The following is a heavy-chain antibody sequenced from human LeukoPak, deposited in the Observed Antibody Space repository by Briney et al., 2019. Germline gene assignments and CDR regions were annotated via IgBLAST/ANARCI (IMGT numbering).Heavy chain of an antibody. CDR1: GGSFSGYY. CDR2: INHSGST. D-gene: IGHD6-19*01. CDR3: ARGYSSGWYRSVLRFDP. V-gene: IGHV4-34*01. J-gene: IGHJ5*02. Sequence: SETLSLTCAVYGGSFSGYYWSWIRQPPGKGLEWIGEINHSGSTNYNPSLKSRVTISVDTSKNQFSLKLSSVTAVDTAVYYCARGYSSGWYRSVLRFDPWGQGTLVTVSS.